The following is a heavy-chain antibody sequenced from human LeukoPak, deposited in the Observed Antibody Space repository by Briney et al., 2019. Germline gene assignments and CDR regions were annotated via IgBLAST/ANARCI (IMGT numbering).Heavy chain of an antibody. Sequence: GGSLRLSCAASGFTFSSYGMRWVRQAPGKGLEWVAVIWYDGSNKYYADSVKGRFTISRDNSKNTLYLQMHSLRAEDAAVYYCARVAAAGTWNWFDPWGQGTLVTVSS. CDR2: IWYDGSNK. V-gene: IGHV3-33*01. J-gene: IGHJ5*02. CDR3: ARVAAAGTWNWFDP. D-gene: IGHD6-13*01. CDR1: GFTFSSYG.